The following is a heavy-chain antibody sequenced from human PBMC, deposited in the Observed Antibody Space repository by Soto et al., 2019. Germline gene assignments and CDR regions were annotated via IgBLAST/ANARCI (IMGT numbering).Heavy chain of an antibody. V-gene: IGHV4-39*02. CDR1: GGSISSSSYY. Sequence: SETLSLTCTVSGGSISSSSYYWGWIRQPPGKGLEWIGRIYYSGSTYYNPSLKSRVTISVDPSKNQFSLKLSSVTAADTAVYYCARDKITGLFDYWGQGTLVTVSS. J-gene: IGHJ4*02. D-gene: IGHD2-8*02. CDR3: ARDKITGLFDY. CDR2: IYYSGST.